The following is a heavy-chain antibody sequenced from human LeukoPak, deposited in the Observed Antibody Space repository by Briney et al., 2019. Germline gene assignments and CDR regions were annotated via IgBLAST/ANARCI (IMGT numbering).Heavy chain of an antibody. CDR2: INPNSGGT. CDR1: GFTFTAYY. Sequence: ASVKVSCKASGFTFTAYYMHWVRQAPGQGLEWMGWINPNSGGTNYAQKFQGRVTMTRDTSISTAYMELSRLRSDDTAVYYCARERADGANDYWGQGTLVTVSS. J-gene: IGHJ4*02. V-gene: IGHV1-2*02. D-gene: IGHD4/OR15-4a*01. CDR3: ARERADGANDY.